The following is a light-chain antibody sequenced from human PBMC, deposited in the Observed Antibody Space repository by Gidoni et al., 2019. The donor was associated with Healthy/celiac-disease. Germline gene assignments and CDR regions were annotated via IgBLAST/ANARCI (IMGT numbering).Light chain of an antibody. V-gene: IGKV1-39*01. CDR3: QQSYSTPT. Sequence: DSQLTQSPSSLSASEGDRVTITCRASQSITSYLNWYQQKPGKAPKLLIYAASSLQSGVPSRFSGSGSGTDFTLTISSLQPEDFATYYCQQSYSTPTFGQGTKVEIK. CDR1: QSITSY. J-gene: IGKJ1*01. CDR2: AAS.